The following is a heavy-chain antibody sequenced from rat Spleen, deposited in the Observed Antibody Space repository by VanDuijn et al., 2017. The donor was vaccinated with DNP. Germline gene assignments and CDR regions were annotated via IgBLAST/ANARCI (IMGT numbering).Heavy chain of an antibody. J-gene: IGHJ2*01. Sequence: QVQLQQSGAELVKPGSSVKISCKASGYTFTSNFMHWIKQQPGNGLEWIGWIYPGDGDTEYNQKFNGKATLTADKSSSTAYMQLSSLTSEDSAVYFCARGETGMDYWGQGVMVTVSS. V-gene: IGHV1-28*01. CDR1: GYTFTSNF. CDR2: IYPGDGDT. D-gene: IGHD1-4*01. CDR3: ARGETGMDY.